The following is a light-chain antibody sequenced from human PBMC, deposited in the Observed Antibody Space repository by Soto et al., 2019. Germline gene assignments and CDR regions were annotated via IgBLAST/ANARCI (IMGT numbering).Light chain of an antibody. Sequence: EIVMTQSPATLSVSPGERATLSCRASQSVSSNLAWYQQKPGQAPRLLIYGASTRATGIPARFSGSGSGTEFTLTISSLQSEDFAFYYCQHYNNWTPLFTFGPGTKVDIK. CDR3: QHYNNWTPLFT. V-gene: IGKV3D-15*01. J-gene: IGKJ3*01. CDR1: QSVSSN. CDR2: GAS.